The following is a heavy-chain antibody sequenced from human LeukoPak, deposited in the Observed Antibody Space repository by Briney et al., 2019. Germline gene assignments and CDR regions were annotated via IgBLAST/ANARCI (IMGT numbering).Heavy chain of an antibody. Sequence: SETLSLTCTVSGDSINSYYWSWIRQPPGKGLEWIGYIHCRGSTNYNPSLKSRVTISVDTSKNQFSLKLSSVTAADTAVYYCARVGYDFWSGYQTPPVEYFQYWGQGTLVTVSS. CDR2: IHCRGST. J-gene: IGHJ1*01. CDR3: ARVGYDFWSGYQTPPVEYFQY. CDR1: GDSINSYY. V-gene: IGHV4-59*01. D-gene: IGHD3-3*01.